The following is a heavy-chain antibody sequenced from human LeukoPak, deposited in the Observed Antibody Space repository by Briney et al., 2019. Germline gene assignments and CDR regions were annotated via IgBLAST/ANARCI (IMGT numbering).Heavy chain of an antibody. V-gene: IGHV4-34*01. Sequence: PSETLSLTCAVYGGSFSGYYWSWIRQPPGKGLEWIGEINHSGSTNYNPSLKSRVTISVDTSKNQFSLRLSSVTAADTAVYYCARDRRITMVRGVIITTHYGMDVWGQGTTVTVSS. CDR2: INHSGST. CDR1: GGSFSGYY. CDR3: ARDRRITMVRGVIITTHYGMDV. D-gene: IGHD3-10*01. J-gene: IGHJ6*02.